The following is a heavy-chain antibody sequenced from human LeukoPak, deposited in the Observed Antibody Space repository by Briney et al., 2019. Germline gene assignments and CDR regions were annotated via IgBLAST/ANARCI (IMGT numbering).Heavy chain of an antibody. CDR3: ARERSGSYYSY. J-gene: IGHJ4*02. Sequence: GGSLRLSCAASGFTFYDYGMSCVRQAPGKGLEWVSGINWNGGSTGYADSVKGRFTISRDNAKNSLYLQMNSLRAEDTALYYCARERSGSYYSYWGQGTLVTVSS. CDR1: GFTFYDYG. CDR2: INWNGGST. D-gene: IGHD1-26*01. V-gene: IGHV3-20*04.